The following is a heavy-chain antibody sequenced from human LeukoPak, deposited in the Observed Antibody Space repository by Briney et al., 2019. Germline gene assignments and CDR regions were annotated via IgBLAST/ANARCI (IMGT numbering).Heavy chain of an antibody. CDR3: ARITSLAVAGIN. Sequence: GGSLRLSCAASGFTFSSYEMNWVRQAPGKGLEWVSYISSSGSTIYYADSVKGRFTISRDNAKNSLYLQMNSLRAEDTAVYYCARITSLAVAGINWGQGTLVTVSS. CDR2: ISSSGSTI. CDR1: GFTFSSYE. V-gene: IGHV3-48*03. D-gene: IGHD6-19*01. J-gene: IGHJ4*02.